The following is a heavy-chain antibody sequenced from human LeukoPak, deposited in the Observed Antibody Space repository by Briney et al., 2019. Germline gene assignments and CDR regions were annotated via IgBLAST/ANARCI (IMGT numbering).Heavy chain of an antibody. J-gene: IGHJ4*02. V-gene: IGHV3-66*04. CDR3: ARRSNPPGRIDH. CDR2: IYNSGST. Sequence: PGGSLRLSCIASGFTYSNYWMSWVRQAPGKGLEWVAAIYNSGSTYYADSVKGRFTISRDNSKNTMYLQMNSLKGEDTAVYYCARRSNPPGRIDHWGQGTLVTVSS. D-gene: IGHD1-14*01. CDR1: GFTYSNYW.